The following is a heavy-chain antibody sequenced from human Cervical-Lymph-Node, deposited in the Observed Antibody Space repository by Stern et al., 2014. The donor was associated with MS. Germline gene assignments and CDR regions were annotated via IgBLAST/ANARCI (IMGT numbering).Heavy chain of an antibody. CDR2: ISYDGSDK. Sequence: QMQLVQSGGGVVQPGRSLRLSCAASGFTFSYHAMHWVRQAPGKGLEWVAVISYDGSDKNDADSVKGRFTISRDNSRNTLYLQMNSLRVDDTAVYYCARGGAVATSDYYFDYWGQGILVTVSS. CDR1: GFTFSYHA. J-gene: IGHJ4*02. CDR3: ARGGAVATSDYYFDY. V-gene: IGHV3-30*01. D-gene: IGHD5-12*01.